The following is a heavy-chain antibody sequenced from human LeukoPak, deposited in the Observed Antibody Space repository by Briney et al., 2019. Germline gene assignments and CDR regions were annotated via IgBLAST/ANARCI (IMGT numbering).Heavy chain of an antibody. CDR3: ARCDSGGWFFDS. V-gene: IGHV4-34*01. CDR2: INKSGST. CDR1: AGSFSGFS. D-gene: IGHD6-19*01. J-gene: IGHJ5*01. Sequence: PSETLSLTCDVSAGSFSGFSWNWIRQAPGKGLEWLGEINKSGSTKYNPSLKSRVTISIDTSKSQFSLKMNSMTAADTAVYYCARCDSGGWFFDSWGQGALVTVSS.